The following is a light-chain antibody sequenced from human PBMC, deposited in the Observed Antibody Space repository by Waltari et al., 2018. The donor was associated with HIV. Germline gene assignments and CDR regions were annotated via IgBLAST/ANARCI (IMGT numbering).Light chain of an antibody. CDR3: QAWDIITAGVV. CDR2: QDT. J-gene: IGLJ2*01. V-gene: IGLV3-1*01. CDR1: KLGDKY. Sequence: SYELTQPPSVSVSPGQTASITCSGDKLGDKYASWYQQKPGQSPVLVIYQDTNRASGIPGLVSGSNSGNTATLTISGTQATDDADYYCQAWDIITAGVVFGGGTKLTVL.